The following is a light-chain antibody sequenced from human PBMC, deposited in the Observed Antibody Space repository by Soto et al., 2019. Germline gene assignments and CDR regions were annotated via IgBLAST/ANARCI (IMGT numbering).Light chain of an antibody. CDR2: RNN. CDR1: RSNIGAGYD. V-gene: IGLV1-47*01. Sequence: QSVLTQPPSVSGAPGQRVTISCTGSRSNIGAGYDVHWYQQLPGTAPKLLIYRNNQRPSGVPDRFSGSKSGTSASLAISGLRSGDEADYYCAAWDDSLSGWVFGGGTKLTVL. J-gene: IGLJ3*02. CDR3: AAWDDSLSGWV.